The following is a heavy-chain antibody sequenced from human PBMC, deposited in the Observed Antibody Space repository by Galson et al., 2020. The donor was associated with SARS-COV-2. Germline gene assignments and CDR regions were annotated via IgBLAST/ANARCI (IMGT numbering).Heavy chain of an antibody. D-gene: IGHD3-22*01. V-gene: IGHV3-33*01. CDR2: IWYDGSNK. CDR1: GFTFSSYG. J-gene: IGHJ4*02. CDR3: ARGPRWVDSSGYYYGEDYFDY. Sequence: TGGSLRLSCAASGFTFSSYGMHWVRQAPGKGLEWVAVIWYDGSNKYYADSVKGRFTISRDNSKNTLYLQMNSLRAEDTAVYYCARGPRWVDSSGYYYGEDYFDYWGQGTLVTVSS.